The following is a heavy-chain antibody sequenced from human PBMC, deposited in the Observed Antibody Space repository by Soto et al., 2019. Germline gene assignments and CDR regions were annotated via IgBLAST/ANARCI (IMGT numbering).Heavy chain of an antibody. J-gene: IGHJ4*02. V-gene: IGHV3-48*02. Sequence: EVQLVESGGGLVQPGESLRLSCAASGFTFSSYSMNWVRQAPGKGLEWVSYIHNSSSTIYYADSVRGRFTISRDNAKNSLYLQMNSLRDEDTAVYYCARGVQIIVLLPAAIDYWGQGTLVTVSP. CDR3: ARGVQIIVLLPAAIDY. CDR1: GFTFSSYS. CDR2: IHNSSSTI. D-gene: IGHD2-2*01.